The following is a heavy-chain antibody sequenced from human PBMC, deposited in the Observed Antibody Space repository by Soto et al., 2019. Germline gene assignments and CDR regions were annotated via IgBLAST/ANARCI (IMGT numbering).Heavy chain of an antibody. V-gene: IGHV3-23*01. J-gene: IGHJ5*02. D-gene: IGHD6-19*01. Sequence: GGSLRLSCAASGFTFSSYAMSWVRQAPGKGLEWVSAISGSGGSTYYADSVKGRFTISRDNSKNTLYLQMNSLRAEDTAVYYCAKDGGLGQWLAENWFDPWGQGTLVTVSS. CDR2: ISGSGGST. CDR3: AKDGGLGQWLAENWFDP. CDR1: GFTFSSYA.